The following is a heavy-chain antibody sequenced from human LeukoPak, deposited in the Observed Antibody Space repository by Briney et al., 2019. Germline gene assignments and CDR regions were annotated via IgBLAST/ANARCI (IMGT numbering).Heavy chain of an antibody. J-gene: IGHJ4*02. V-gene: IGHV1-2*04. D-gene: IGHD2-21*02. CDR3: AREISYCGGDCYPSPTFDS. Sequence: ASVKVSCKASGYTFSGYYIHWVRQAPGQGLEWMGWINPNSGGTNYAQKFQGWVTMTRDTSISTAHMELSRLKSDDTAMYYCAREISYCGGDCYPSPTFDSWGQGTLVTVSS. CDR1: GYTFSGYY. CDR2: INPNSGGT.